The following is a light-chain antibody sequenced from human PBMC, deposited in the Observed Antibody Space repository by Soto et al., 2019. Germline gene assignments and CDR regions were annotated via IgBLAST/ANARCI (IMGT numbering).Light chain of an antibody. CDR2: AAS. Sequence: IQLTQSPSSLSASVGDRVTITCRASQGISSYLAWYQQKPGKDPKLLIYAASTLQSGVPSRFSGSGSGTDFTLTISSRQPEDFATYYCQQLNSYPITFGQGTRLEIK. J-gene: IGKJ5*01. V-gene: IGKV1-9*01. CDR3: QQLNSYPIT. CDR1: QGISSY.